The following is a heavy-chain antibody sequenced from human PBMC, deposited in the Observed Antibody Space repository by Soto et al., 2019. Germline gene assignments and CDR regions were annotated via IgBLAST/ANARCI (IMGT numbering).Heavy chain of an antibody. J-gene: IGHJ4*02. CDR1: GGSFSKYS. Sequence: QVPLVQSGAEVKKPGSSVKVSCKASGGSFSKYSISWIRQAPGQGLELMGRIIPYLGVITYAQKFKGRVTISADEFTGTGHMELNSLGSEDTATYFCASGSAPAVDYWGQGSLITVS. CDR3: ASGSAPAVDY. D-gene: IGHD3-10*01. V-gene: IGHV1-69*02. CDR2: IIPYLGVI.